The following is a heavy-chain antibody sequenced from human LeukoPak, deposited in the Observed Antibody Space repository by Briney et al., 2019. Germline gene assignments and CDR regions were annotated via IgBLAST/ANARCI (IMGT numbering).Heavy chain of an antibody. CDR3: ATVRVPAAIPYYYYYGIDV. D-gene: IGHD2-2*01. CDR2: FDPEDGET. V-gene: IGHV1-24*01. J-gene: IGHJ6*02. CDR1: GYTLTELS. Sequence: ASVKVSCKVSGYTLTELSMHWVRQAPGKGLEWMGGFDPEDGETIYAQKFQGRVTTTEDTSTDTAYMELSSLRSEDTAVYYCATVRVPAAIPYYYYYGIDVWGQGTTVTVSS.